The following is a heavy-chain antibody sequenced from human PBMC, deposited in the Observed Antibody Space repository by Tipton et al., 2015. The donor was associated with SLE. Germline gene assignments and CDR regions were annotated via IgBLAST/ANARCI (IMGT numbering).Heavy chain of an antibody. V-gene: IGHV4-4*07. D-gene: IGHD5-12*01. CDR3: AGESADYGYSGFDLGYYYYYMDV. CDR1: DGSIRDYY. J-gene: IGHJ6*03. CDR2: IYASGST. Sequence: LRLSCTVSDGSIRDYYWTWLRQPAGEGLEWIGRIYASGSTNYNPSLKSRVTMSVATSKNQFSRKLSSVTAADTAGYYCAGESADYGYSGFDLGYYYYYMDVWGKGTTVTVSS.